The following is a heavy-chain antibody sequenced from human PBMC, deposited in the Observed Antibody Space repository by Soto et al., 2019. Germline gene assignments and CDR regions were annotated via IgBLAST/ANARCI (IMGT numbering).Heavy chain of an antibody. CDR1: GLTSISYS. D-gene: IGHD3-3*01. CDR2: ISSSSSTI. CDR3: EREKDFWSGYPIDF. Sequence: LRLSCAASGLTSISYSMNCILQDTGKGLEWVSYISSSSSTIYYADSVKGRFTISRDNAKNSLYLQMNSLRAEDTAVYYCEREKDFWSGYPIDFWGQGSLVTVSS. V-gene: IGHV3-48*01. J-gene: IGHJ4*02.